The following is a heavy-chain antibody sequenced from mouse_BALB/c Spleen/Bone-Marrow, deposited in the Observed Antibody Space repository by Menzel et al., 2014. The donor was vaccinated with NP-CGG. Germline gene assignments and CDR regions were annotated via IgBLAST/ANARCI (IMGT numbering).Heavy chain of an antibody. CDR3: ARFSQLGLLAY. Sequence: VQLQQSGAELVKPGTSVKLSCKASGYNFTSYWINWVKLRPGQGLEWIGDIYPGSGSTNYNEKFKRKATLTVDTSSSTAYMQLSSLAPEDSALYYCARFSQLGLLAYWGQGTLVTVSA. V-gene: IGHV1-55*01. CDR2: IYPGSGST. D-gene: IGHD3-1*01. CDR1: GYNFTSYW. J-gene: IGHJ3*01.